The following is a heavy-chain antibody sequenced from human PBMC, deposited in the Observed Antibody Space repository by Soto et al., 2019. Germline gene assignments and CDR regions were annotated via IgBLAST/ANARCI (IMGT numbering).Heavy chain of an antibody. Sequence: SETLSLTCAVSGYSISSGYYWNWIRQSPGKGLEWIGCVYYNGITFNNPSLKSRVIMTVDTSKNHFSLRLTSVTAADTGMYFCARGVTGTLDYWGQGALVTVSS. V-gene: IGHV4-38-2*01. CDR3: ARGVTGTLDY. CDR2: VYYNGIT. CDR1: GYSISSGYY. D-gene: IGHD1-1*01. J-gene: IGHJ4*02.